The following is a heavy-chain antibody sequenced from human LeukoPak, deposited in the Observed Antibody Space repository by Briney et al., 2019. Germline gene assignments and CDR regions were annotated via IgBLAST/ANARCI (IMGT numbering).Heavy chain of an antibody. J-gene: IGHJ4*02. D-gene: IGHD7-27*01. Sequence: SETLSLTCAVYGGSFSGYYWSWIRQPPGKGLEWIGEINHSGSTNYNPSLKSRVTISVDASKNQFSLKLSSVTAADTAVNYCARGWGFQTSGGFDYWGQGTLVTVSS. V-gene: IGHV4-34*01. CDR2: INHSGST. CDR3: ARGWGFQTSGGFDY. CDR1: GGSFSGYY.